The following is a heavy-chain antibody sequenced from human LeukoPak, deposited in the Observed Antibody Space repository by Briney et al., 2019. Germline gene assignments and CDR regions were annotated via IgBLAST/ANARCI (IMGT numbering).Heavy chain of an antibody. CDR1: GYTFTGYY. J-gene: IGHJ4*02. D-gene: IGHD4-11*01. CDR3: ARASTKDYSNSQPIDY. V-gene: IGHV1-2*02. Sequence: ASVKVSCKASGYTFTGYYMHWVRQAPGQGLEWMGWINPNSGGTNYAQKFQGRVTMTRDTSISTAYMELSRLRSDDTAVYYCARASTKDYSNSQPIDYWGQGTLVTVSS. CDR2: INPNSGGT.